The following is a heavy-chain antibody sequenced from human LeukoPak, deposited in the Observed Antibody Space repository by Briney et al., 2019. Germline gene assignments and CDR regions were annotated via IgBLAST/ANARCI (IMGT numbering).Heavy chain of an antibody. Sequence: ASVKVSCKASGYTFTSYYMHWVRQAPGQGLEWMGIINPSGGSTSYAQKFQGRVTMTRDTSTSTVYMELSSLRSEDTAVYYCARAPYYYDSSGLGIDYWGQGTLDTVSS. J-gene: IGHJ4*02. CDR3: ARAPYYYDSSGLGIDY. CDR1: GYTFTSYY. CDR2: INPSGGST. V-gene: IGHV1-46*01. D-gene: IGHD3-22*01.